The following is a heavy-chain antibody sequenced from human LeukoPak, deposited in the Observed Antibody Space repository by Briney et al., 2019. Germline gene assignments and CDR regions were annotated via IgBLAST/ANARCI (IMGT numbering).Heavy chain of an antibody. CDR2: IYHSGST. J-gene: IGHJ3*02. Sequence: PSETLSLTCIVSGYSISSGYYWGWIRQPPGKGLEWIGSIYHSGSTYYNPSLKSRVTISIDKSKNQFSLKLSSVTAADTAVYYCARRRGVIYDSSGPQMAFEIWGQGTMVTVSS. V-gene: IGHV4-38-2*02. CDR1: GYSISSGYY. CDR3: ARRRGVIYDSSGPQMAFEI. D-gene: IGHD3-22*01.